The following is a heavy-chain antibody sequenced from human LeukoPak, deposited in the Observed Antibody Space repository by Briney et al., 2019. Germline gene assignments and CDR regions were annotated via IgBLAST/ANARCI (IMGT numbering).Heavy chain of an antibody. CDR1: GFTFSIFA. Sequence: GGSLRLSCAASGFTFSIFAMSWVRQAPGKGLEWGSAISGSGGSTYYADSVKGRFTISRDNSKNTLSLQMNSLRAEDTAIYYCAKASNTWNYFDYWRQGTLVTVSS. CDR2: ISGSGGST. V-gene: IGHV3-23*01. J-gene: IGHJ4*02. CDR3: AKASNTWNYFDY. D-gene: IGHD1-1*01.